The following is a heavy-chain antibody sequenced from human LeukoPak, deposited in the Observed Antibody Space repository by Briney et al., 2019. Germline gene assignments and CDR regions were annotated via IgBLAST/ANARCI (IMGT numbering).Heavy chain of an antibody. V-gene: IGHV3-7*01. Sequence: PGGSLRLSCAASGFTFSSYLMTWVRQAPGKGLEWVANLKQDGSEKYYVDSVKGRFTISRDNAKNSLYLQMNSLRAEDTAVYYCATRIYSSGWQGDDAFDIWGQGTMVTVSS. CDR3: ATRIYSSGWQGDDAFDI. CDR2: LKQDGSEK. J-gene: IGHJ3*02. D-gene: IGHD6-19*01. CDR1: GFTFSSYL.